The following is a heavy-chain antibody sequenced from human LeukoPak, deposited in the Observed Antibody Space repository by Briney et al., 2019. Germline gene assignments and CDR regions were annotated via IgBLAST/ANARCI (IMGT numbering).Heavy chain of an antibody. J-gene: IGHJ6*02. CDR2: INPSGGST. CDR1: GYTFTSYY. D-gene: IGHD6-13*01. CDR3: ARSAIFRQQLAPDYYYYYGMDV. Sequence: ASVKVSCKASGYTFTSYYMHWVRQAPGQGLEWMGIINPSGGSTSYAQKFQGRVTMTRDTSTSTVYMELSSLGSEDTAVYYCARSAIFRQQLAPDYYYYYGMDVWGQGTTVTVSS. V-gene: IGHV1-46*01.